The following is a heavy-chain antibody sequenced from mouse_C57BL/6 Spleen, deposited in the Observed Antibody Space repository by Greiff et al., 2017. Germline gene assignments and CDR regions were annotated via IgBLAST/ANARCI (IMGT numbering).Heavy chain of an antibody. CDR1: GYTFTSYW. V-gene: IGHV1-69*01. CDR2: IDPSDSYT. D-gene: IGHD1-1*01. Sequence: QVHVKQPGAELVMPGASVKLSCKASGYTFTSYWMHWVKQRPGQGLEWIGEIDPSDSYTNYNQKFKGKSTLTVDKSSSTAYMQLSSLTSEDSAVYYCARSAITTVVARGFAYWGQGTLVTVSA. J-gene: IGHJ3*01. CDR3: ARSAITTVVARGFAY.